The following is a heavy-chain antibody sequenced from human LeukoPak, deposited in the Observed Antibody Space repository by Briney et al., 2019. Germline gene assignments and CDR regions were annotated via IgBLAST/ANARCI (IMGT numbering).Heavy chain of an antibody. J-gene: IGHJ4*02. CDR2: IKQDGSER. CDR1: GFTFSSYA. V-gene: IGHV3-7*03. CDR3: ARGFDY. Sequence: GGSLRLSCAASGFTFSSYAMSWVRQAPGKGLYWVANIKQDGSERFYVDSVKGRFTISRDNTQNSLYLQMNSLRPEDTAVYYCARGFDYWGQGILVTVSS.